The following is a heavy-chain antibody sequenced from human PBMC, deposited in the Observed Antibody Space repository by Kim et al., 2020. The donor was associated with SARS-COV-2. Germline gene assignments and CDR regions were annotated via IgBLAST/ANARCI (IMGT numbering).Heavy chain of an antibody. V-gene: IGHV3-74*01. CDR2: VNRDGSTT. D-gene: IGHD3-16*01. J-gene: IGHJ4*02. CDR1: RFTFSSSS. Sequence: GGSLRLSCAASRFTFSSSSMHWVRQAPGKGLVWVSRVNRDGSTTNYAESVKGRFTISRDNAKNTLYLQMNSLRAEDTAVYYCARDTPIRGEYCFDYWGQGTLVTVSS. CDR3: ARDTPIRGEYCFDY.